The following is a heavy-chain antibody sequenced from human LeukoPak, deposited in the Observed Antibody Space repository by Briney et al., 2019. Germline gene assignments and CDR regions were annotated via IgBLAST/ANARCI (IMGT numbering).Heavy chain of an antibody. CDR3: ARGCAYCGGDRLSY. CDR2: ISSSSSTI. D-gene: IGHD2-21*02. V-gene: IGHV3-48*01. CDR1: GFTFSSYS. J-gene: IGHJ4*02. Sequence: TGGSLRLSCAASGFTFSSYSMNWVRQAPGKGLEWVSYISSSSSTIYYADSVKGRFTISRDNAKNSLYLQMNSLRAEDTAVYYCARGCAYCGGDRLSYWGQGTLVTVSS.